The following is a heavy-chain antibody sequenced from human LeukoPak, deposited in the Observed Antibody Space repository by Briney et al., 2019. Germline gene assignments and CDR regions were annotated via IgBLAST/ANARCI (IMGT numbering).Heavy chain of an antibody. CDR3: AKVALGYCSGGSCYYLDY. CDR1: GFTFSSYA. J-gene: IGHJ4*02. Sequence: GGSLRLSCAASGFTFSSYAMSWVRQAPGTGLEWVSAINAYGGATYYADSVKGRFTISRDNSKNTLYLQMNSLRAEVTAVYYCAKVALGYCSGGSCYYLDYWGQGTLVTVSS. D-gene: IGHD2-15*01. CDR2: INAYGGAT. V-gene: IGHV3-23*01.